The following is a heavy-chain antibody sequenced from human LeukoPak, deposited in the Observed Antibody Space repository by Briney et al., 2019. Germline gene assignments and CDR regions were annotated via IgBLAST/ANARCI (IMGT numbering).Heavy chain of an antibody. CDR2: IDSSSRYI. D-gene: IGHD2-2*01. CDR3: TRDGPDCSSTKCFFWFDY. Sequence: GGSLRLSCAASGFTFSSYAMHWVRQAPGKGLEWVSFIDSSSRYIYQADSVKGRFTVSRDNTKNSLFLQMDSLRVEDTAVYHCTRDGPDCSSTKCFFWFDYWGQGTLLTVSS. CDR1: GFTFSSYA. J-gene: IGHJ4*02. V-gene: IGHV3-21*01.